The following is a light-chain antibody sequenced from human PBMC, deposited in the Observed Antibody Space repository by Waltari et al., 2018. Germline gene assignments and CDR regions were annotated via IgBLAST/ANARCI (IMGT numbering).Light chain of an antibody. Sequence: QSALTQPAPVSGTPVQSITLSCTCTTSDCGTSDLVSWYQQHPGKAPKLLICEVIKRPSGVSSRFSGSKSGNTASLTISGLQAEDEADYYCCSYAGLGTYVFGSGTKVTVL. V-gene: IGLV2-23*02. CDR3: CSYAGLGTYV. J-gene: IGLJ1*01. CDR2: EVI. CDR1: TSDCGTSDL.